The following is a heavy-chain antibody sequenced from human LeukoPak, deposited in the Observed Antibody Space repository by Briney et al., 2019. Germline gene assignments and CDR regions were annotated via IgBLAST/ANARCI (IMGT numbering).Heavy chain of an antibody. V-gene: IGHV4-61*02. CDR3: ARDREYCSGGSCYSNFDP. Sequence: SETLSLTCSVSGGSISSGYYYWSWIRQPAGKGLEWIGRIYTSGSTNYNPSLKSRVTISVDKSKNQFSLKLSSVTAADTAVYYCARDREYCSGGSCYSNFDPWGQGTLVTVSS. CDR2: IYTSGST. D-gene: IGHD2-15*01. J-gene: IGHJ5*02. CDR1: GGSISSGYYY.